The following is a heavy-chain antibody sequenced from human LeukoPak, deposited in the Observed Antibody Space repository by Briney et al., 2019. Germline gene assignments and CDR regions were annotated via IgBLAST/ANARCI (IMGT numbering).Heavy chain of an antibody. J-gene: IGHJ4*02. Sequence: SQTLSLTCAISGDSVSSNSAAWNWIRQSPSRGLEWLGRTYYRSKWYNDYAVSVKSRVTINPDTSKKQFSLKLSSVTAADTAVYYCASARGGSYYGLTWGQGTLVTVSS. CDR1: GDSVSSNSAA. D-gene: IGHD1-26*01. CDR2: TYYRSKWYN. V-gene: IGHV6-1*01. CDR3: ASARGGSYYGLT.